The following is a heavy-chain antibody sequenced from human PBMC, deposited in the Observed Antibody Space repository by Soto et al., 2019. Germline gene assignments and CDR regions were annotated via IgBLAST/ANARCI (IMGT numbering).Heavy chain of an antibody. CDR1: GFTFSNYE. CDR3: ARDRGGFCSGGSCSFYGMDV. V-gene: IGHV3-48*03. Sequence: EVQLVESGGGLVQPGGSLRLSCAASGFTFSNYEMNWVRQAPGKGLEWVSYISSSGSPIYYADSVKGRFTISRDNAKNSLYLQMNSLRAEDTAVYYCARDRGGFCSGGSCSFYGMDVWGQGTTVTLSS. CDR2: ISSSGSPI. D-gene: IGHD2-15*01. J-gene: IGHJ6*02.